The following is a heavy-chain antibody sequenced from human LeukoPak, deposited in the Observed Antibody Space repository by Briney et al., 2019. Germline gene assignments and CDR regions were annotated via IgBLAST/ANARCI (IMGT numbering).Heavy chain of an antibody. V-gene: IGHV3-11*01. CDR3: ARDLDVATAEDYKYGMDV. CDR2: ITNTGRSI. J-gene: IGHJ6*02. Sequence: GGSLRLSCVASGFTSSDYYMSWIRQAPGKGLEWPSYITNTGRSIYYAASVRGRLTISRDNSKNSLYLQMNSLRADDTAVYYCARDLDVATAEDYKYGMDVWGQGTTVTVSS. CDR1: GFTSSDYY. D-gene: IGHD6-13*01.